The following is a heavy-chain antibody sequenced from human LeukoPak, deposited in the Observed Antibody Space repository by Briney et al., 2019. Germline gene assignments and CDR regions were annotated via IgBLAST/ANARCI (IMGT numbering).Heavy chain of an antibody. D-gene: IGHD3/OR15-3a*01. V-gene: IGHV6-1*01. Sequence: SQTLSLTFAISGDSVSNNRAAWHWLRQSPSRGLEWLGRTYYRSKWNNEYALSVQGRISINADTFRNQFSLQVNSVTPEDTAVYYCARDTVRRHFGPSVYWGQGTLVTVSS. CDR1: GDSVSNNRAA. CDR3: ARDTVRRHFGPSVY. CDR2: TYYRSKWNN. J-gene: IGHJ4*02.